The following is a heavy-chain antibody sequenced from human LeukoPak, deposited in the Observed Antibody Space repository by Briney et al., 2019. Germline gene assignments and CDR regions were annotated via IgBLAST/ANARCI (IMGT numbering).Heavy chain of an antibody. V-gene: IGHV4-34*01. Sequence: SETLSLTCAVYGGSFSGYYWSWIRQPPGKGLEWIGEINHSGSTNYNPSLKSRVTISVDTSKNQFSLKLSSVTAADTAVYYCAREGGGKAPAGPGFDYWGREP. CDR2: INHSGST. D-gene: IGHD6-13*01. CDR3: AREGGGKAPAGPGFDY. J-gene: IGHJ4*02. CDR1: GGSFSGYY.